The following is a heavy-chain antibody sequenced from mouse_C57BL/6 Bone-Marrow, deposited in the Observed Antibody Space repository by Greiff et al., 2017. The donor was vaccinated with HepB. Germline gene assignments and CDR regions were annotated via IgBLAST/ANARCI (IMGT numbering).Heavy chain of an antibody. CDR3: ARDDDYDVRNFDD. CDR2: IYPGDGDT. J-gene: IGHJ2*01. V-gene: IGHV1-80*01. D-gene: IGHD2-4*01. CDR1: GYAFSSYW. Sequence: QVHVKQSGAELVKPGASVKISCKASGYAFSSYWMNWVKQRPGKGLEWIGQIYPGDGDTNYNGKFKGKATLTADKSSSTAYMQLSSLTSEDSAVYFCARDDDYDVRNFDDWGQGTTLTVSS.